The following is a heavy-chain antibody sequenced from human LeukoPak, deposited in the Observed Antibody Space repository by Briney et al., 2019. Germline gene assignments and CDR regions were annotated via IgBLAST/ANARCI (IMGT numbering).Heavy chain of an antibody. J-gene: IGHJ4*02. Sequence: RGSLRLSCAASGFTFSSYSMNWVRQAPGKGLGWVSSISSSSSYTYYADSVKGRFTISRDNAKNSLYLQMNSLRAEDTAVYYCASVEFPVAHFDYWGQGTLVTVSS. CDR1: GFTFSSYS. CDR3: ASVEFPVAHFDY. CDR2: ISSSSSYT. V-gene: IGHV3-21*01. D-gene: IGHD3-10*01.